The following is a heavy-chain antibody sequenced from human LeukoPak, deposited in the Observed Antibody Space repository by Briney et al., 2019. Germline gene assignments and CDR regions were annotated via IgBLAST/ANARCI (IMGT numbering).Heavy chain of an antibody. V-gene: IGHV4-34*01. CDR2: INHSGST. CDR3: ARGRKDSSGYYYRPPGSYFDY. D-gene: IGHD3-22*01. Sequence: SETLSLTCTVSGGSISNNDHYWSWIRQPPGKGLEWIGEINHSGSTNYNPSLKSRVTISVDTSKNQFSLKLSSVTAADTAVYYCARGRKDSSGYYYRPPGSYFDYWGQGTLVTVSS. J-gene: IGHJ4*02. CDR1: GGSISNNDHY.